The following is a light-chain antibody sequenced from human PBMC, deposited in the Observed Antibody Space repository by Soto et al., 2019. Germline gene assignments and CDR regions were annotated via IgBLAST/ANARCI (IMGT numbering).Light chain of an antibody. Sequence: EIVLTQSPGTLSLSPGERATLSCRASQSVSSSFLAWYQQKPGQAPRLLIYGASSRATGIPDRFSGSGSGTDFTLTISSLEPEDVAVYYWQQYGSSPLTFGGRAKVEIK. V-gene: IGKV3-20*01. J-gene: IGKJ4*01. CDR1: QSVSSSF. CDR3: QQYGSSPLT. CDR2: GAS.